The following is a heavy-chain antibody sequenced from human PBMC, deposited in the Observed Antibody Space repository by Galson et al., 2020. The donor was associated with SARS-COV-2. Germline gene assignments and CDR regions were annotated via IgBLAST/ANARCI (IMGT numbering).Heavy chain of an antibody. CDR2: IWYDGSNK. V-gene: IGHV3-33*01. CDR3: ARDTYYYDSSGYYYLPVGYYYGMDV. Sequence: QLGESLKISCAASGFTFSSYGMHWVRQAPGKGLEWVAVIWYDGSNKYYADSVKGRFTISRDNSKNTLYLQMNSLRAEDTAVYYCARDTYYYDSSGYYYLPVGYYYGMDVWGQGTTVTVSS. J-gene: IGHJ6*02. D-gene: IGHD3-22*01. CDR1: GFTFSSYG.